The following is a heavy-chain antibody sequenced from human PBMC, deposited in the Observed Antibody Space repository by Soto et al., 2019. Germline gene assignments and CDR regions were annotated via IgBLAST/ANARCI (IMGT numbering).Heavy chain of an antibody. CDR2: IRSKAYGGTT. CDR3: TRDNWNFRDYYYYFMDV. V-gene: IGHV3-49*04. J-gene: IGHJ6*02. D-gene: IGHD1-7*01. CDR1: GFTLGDYG. Sequence: GGSLRLSCAGSGFTLGDYGMSWVRQAPGKGLEWVGSIRSKAYGGTTEYAASVRGRFTISRDDSKRIAYLQMNSLKTEDTALYYCTRDNWNFRDYYYYFMDVWGQGTTVTV.